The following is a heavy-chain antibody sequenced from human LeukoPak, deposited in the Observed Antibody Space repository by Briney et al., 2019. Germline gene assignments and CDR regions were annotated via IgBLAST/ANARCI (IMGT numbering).Heavy chain of an antibody. CDR1: GHTLSDLS. CDR2: FDVGDGET. J-gene: IGHJ4*02. Sequence: GASVKVSCKVSGHTLSDLSIHWVRQSPGKGLKWMGGFDVGDGETIYAQEFEGRVTLTEDTATETAYMELSSLTSEDTAVYYCVAEVIEVTMGDYWGQGTLVTVSS. CDR3: VAEVIEVTMGDY. V-gene: IGHV1-24*01. D-gene: IGHD4-11*01.